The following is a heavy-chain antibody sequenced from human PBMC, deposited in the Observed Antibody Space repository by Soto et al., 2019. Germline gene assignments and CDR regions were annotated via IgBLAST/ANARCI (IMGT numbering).Heavy chain of an antibody. V-gene: IGHV3-30-3*01. D-gene: IGHD6-13*01. Sequence: QVQLVESGGGVVQPGRSLRLSCAASGFTFSSYAVHWVRQAPGKGLEWVAVISYDGSNKYYADSVKGRFTISRDNSKNTLYLQMNSLRAEDTAVYYCARERSYSSSSYPYYYYGMDVWGQGTTVTVSS. CDR1: GFTFSSYA. J-gene: IGHJ6*02. CDR2: ISYDGSNK. CDR3: ARERSYSSSSYPYYYYGMDV.